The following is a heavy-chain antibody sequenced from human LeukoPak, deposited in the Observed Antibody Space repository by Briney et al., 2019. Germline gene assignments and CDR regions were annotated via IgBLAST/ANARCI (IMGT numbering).Heavy chain of an antibody. CDR3: ARDTAAATVDY. D-gene: IGHD6-13*01. CDR1: GGSISSGGYY. J-gene: IGHJ4*02. CDR2: IYYSGST. Sequence: SETLSLTCTVSGGSISSGGYYWSWIRQHPGKGLEWIGYIYYSGSTYHNPSLKSRVTISVDTSKNQFSLKLSSVTAADTAVYYCARDTAAATVDYWGQGTLVTVSS. V-gene: IGHV4-31*03.